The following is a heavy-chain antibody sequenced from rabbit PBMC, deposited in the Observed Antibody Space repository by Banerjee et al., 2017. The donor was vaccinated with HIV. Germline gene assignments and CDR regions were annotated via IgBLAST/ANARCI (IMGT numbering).Heavy chain of an antibody. V-gene: IGHV1S40*01. CDR2: IYGGSSGT. J-gene: IGHJ6*01. CDR3: ARGSDAGTLLDL. CDR1: GFSFSSSHY. D-gene: IGHD4-2*01. Sequence: QSLEESGGDLVKPGASLTLTCTASGFSFSSSHYMCWVRQAPGKGLEWSACIYGGSSGTYYASWAKGRFTISKTSSTTVTLQMTSLTAADTATYFCARGSDAGTLLDLWGPGTLVTVS.